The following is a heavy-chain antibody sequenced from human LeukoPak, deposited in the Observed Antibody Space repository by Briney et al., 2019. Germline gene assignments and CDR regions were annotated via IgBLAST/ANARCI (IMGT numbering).Heavy chain of an antibody. V-gene: IGHV3-43*02. CDR3: ARDAGHWFDP. CDR1: GFTFDDYA. J-gene: IGHJ5*02. CDR2: ISGDGGRT. Sequence: HPGGSLRLSCAASGFTFDDYAMHWVRQAPGKGLEWVSLISGDGGRTYSADSVKGRFTISRDNSKNTLYLQMNSLRVEDTAVYYCARDAGHWFDPWGQGTLVTVSS.